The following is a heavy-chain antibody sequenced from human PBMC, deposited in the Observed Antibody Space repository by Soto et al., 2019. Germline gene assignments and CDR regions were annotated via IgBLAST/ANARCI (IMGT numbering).Heavy chain of an antibody. V-gene: IGHV3-30*18. Sequence: QVQLVESGGGVVQPGTSLRLSCAASGFTSSSFVIHWVRQAPGKGLEWLAVISSDGNNQYYADSVKGRFTISRDNSKRTLYLQVNSLRAEDTAVYFCAKERGALEAFDMWGQGTMVTVS. J-gene: IGHJ3*02. CDR3: AKERGALEAFDM. D-gene: IGHD3-10*01. CDR2: ISSDGNNQ. CDR1: GFTSSSFV.